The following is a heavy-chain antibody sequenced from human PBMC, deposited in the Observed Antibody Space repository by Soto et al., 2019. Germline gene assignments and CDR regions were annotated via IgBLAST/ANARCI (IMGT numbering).Heavy chain of an antibody. D-gene: IGHD3-16*02. CDR1: GYTLTELS. CDR2: FDPEDGET. Sequence: QVQLVQSGAEVKKPGASVKVSCKVSGYTLTELSMHWVRQAPGKGLEWMGGFDPEDGETIYAQKFQGRVTMTEDTSTDTAYMELSSLRSEDTAVYYCATSLGGDYIWGSYRVNYYYYYYMDVWGKGTTVTVSS. CDR3: ATSLGGDYIWGSYRVNYYYYYYMDV. V-gene: IGHV1-24*01. J-gene: IGHJ6*03.